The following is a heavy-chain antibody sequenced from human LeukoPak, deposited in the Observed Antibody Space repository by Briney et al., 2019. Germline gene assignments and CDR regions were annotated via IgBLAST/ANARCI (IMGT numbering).Heavy chain of an antibody. Sequence: SETLSLTCAVSGGSISSSNWWSWVRQPPGKGLEWIGEIYHSGSTNYNPSLKSRVTISVDTSKNQFSLKLSSVTAADTAVYYCARGLLIAAWYFDLWGRGTLVTVSS. J-gene: IGHJ2*01. CDR2: IYHSGST. CDR1: GGSISSSNW. CDR3: ARGLLIAAWYFDL. D-gene: IGHD6-13*01. V-gene: IGHV4-4*02.